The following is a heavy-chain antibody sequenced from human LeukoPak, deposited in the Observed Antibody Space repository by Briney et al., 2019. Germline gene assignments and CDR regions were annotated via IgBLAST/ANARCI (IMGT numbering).Heavy chain of an antibody. CDR3: ARLGSDCGGGNCY. V-gene: IGHV1-18*01. CDR2: INTCNGNT. CDR1: GYTFTTFG. D-gene: IGHD2-15*01. Sequence: ASVKVSCKASGYTFTTFGITWVRQAPAQGLEWMGWINTCNGNTNYAQNLQGRVTMTTDTSTSTAYMELRSLTSDDTAVYYCARLGSDCGGGNCYWGQGTLVTVSS. J-gene: IGHJ4*02.